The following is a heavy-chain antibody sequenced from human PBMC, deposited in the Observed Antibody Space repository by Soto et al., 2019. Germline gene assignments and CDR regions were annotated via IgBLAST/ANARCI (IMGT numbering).Heavy chain of an antibody. CDR2: IIPLIGTA. D-gene: IGHD4-4*01. CDR3: ARVVMTTVTASFYYGLDV. J-gene: IGHJ6*02. V-gene: IGHV1-69*18. Sequence: QVQLVQSGAEVRKPGSSVTVSCKASGGTFSTYGITWVRQAPGQGLEWMGNIIPLIGTANYAQRFRGRVTTTADESTTTAYMELTSLRSEDTAVYYCARVVMTTVTASFYYGLDVWGQGTTVTVSS. CDR1: GGTFSTYG.